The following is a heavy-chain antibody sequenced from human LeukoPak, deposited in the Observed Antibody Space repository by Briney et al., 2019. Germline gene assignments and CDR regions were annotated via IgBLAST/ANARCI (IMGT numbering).Heavy chain of an antibody. J-gene: IGHJ4*02. CDR3: ARSRVVPAAIGGY. CDR2: INPNSDST. Sequence: GASVKVSCKASGYTFTGYYMHWVRQAPGQGLEWMGWINPNSDSTGYAQKFQGRVTMTRDTSISTAYMELSRLRSDDTAVYYCARSRVVPAAIGGYWGQGTLVTVSS. D-gene: IGHD2-2*02. CDR1: GYTFTGYY. V-gene: IGHV1-2*02.